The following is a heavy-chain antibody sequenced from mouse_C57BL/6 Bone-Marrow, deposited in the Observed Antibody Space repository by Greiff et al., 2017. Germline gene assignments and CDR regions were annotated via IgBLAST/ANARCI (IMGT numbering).Heavy chain of an antibody. CDR3: ARALGYFDY. V-gene: IGHV5-4*01. Sequence: EVQGVESGGGLVKPGGSLKLSCAASGFTFSSYAMSWVRQTPEKRLEWVATISDGGSYTYYPDNVKGRFTISRDNAKNNLYLQMSHLKSEDTAMYYCARALGYFDYWGQGTTLTVSS. J-gene: IGHJ2*01. CDR2: ISDGGSYT. CDR1: GFTFSSYA. D-gene: IGHD4-1*01.